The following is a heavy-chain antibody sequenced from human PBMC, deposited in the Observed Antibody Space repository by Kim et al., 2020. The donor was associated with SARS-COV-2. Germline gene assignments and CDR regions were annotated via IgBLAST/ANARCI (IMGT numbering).Heavy chain of an antibody. V-gene: IGHV1-69*13. Sequence: SVKVSCKASGGTFSSYAISWVRQAPGQGLEWMGGIIPIFGTANYAQKFQGRVTITADESTSTAYMELSSLRSEDTAVYYCATRPTPYGSGRREAYYYYGMDVWGQGTTVTVSS. J-gene: IGHJ6*02. CDR1: GGTFSSYA. D-gene: IGHD3-10*01. CDR3: ATRPTPYGSGRREAYYYYGMDV. CDR2: IIPIFGTA.